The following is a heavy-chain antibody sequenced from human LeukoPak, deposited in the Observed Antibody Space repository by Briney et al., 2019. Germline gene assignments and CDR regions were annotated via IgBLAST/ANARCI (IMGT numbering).Heavy chain of an antibody. Sequence: SETLSLTCTASGGSVSDYYWSWIRQSPGKGLEWIGYIYYTGSTSYNPSLRSRVTISVDTSKNQFSLKLSSVTAADTAVYYCARDGSMVRGAQAFDIWGQGTMVTVSS. CDR1: GGSVSDYY. CDR2: IYYTGST. D-gene: IGHD3-10*01. V-gene: IGHV4-59*02. J-gene: IGHJ3*02. CDR3: ARDGSMVRGAQAFDI.